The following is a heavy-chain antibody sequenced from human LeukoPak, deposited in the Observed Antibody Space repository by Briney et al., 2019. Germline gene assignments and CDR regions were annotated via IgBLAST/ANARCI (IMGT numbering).Heavy chain of an antibody. V-gene: IGHV3-15*01. CDR3: TTRGGSFSIFDY. J-gene: IGHJ4*02. D-gene: IGHD1-26*01. CDR2: IKSKTDGGTT. CDR1: GFTFDDYA. Sequence: GGSLRLSCAASGFTFDDYAMHWVRQAPGKGLEWVGRIKSKTDGGTTDYAAPVKGRFTISRDDSKNTLYLQMNSLKTEDTAVYYCTTRGGSFSIFDYWGQGTLVTVSS.